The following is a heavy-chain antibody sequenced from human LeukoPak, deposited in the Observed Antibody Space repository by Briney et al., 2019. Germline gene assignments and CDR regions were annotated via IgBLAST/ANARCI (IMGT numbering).Heavy chain of an antibody. CDR1: GFTFSSYA. Sequence: GGSLRLSCAASGFTFSSYAMHWVRQAPGKGLEWVAVISYDGSNKYYADSVKGRFTISRDSSKNTLSLQMNSLRAEDTAVYYCAKIPKGGYFDYWGQGTLVTVSS. V-gene: IGHV3-30-3*02. CDR2: ISYDGSNK. D-gene: IGHD2-2*01. J-gene: IGHJ4*02. CDR3: AKIPKGGYFDY.